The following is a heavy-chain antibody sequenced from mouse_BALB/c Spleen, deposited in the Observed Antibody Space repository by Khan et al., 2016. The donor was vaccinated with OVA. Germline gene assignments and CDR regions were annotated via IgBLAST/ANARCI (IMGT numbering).Heavy chain of an antibody. D-gene: IGHD2-4*01. J-gene: IGHJ3*01. CDR1: GYSITSEYA. CDR3: ARKDYYDYDPFPY. Sequence: EVQLQESGPGLVKPSQSLSLTCTVTGYSITSEYAWNWIRQFPGNKLEWMGYINYSGYPRYNPSLKSRISINRATSKTQFILQLNSVTTEDTATYYGARKDYYDYDPFPYWGQGTLVTVSA. V-gene: IGHV3-2*02. CDR2: INYSGYP.